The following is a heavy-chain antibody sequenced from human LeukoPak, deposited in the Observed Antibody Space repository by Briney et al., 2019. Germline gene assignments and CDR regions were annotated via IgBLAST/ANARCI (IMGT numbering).Heavy chain of an antibody. Sequence: SGGSLRLSCAASGFTLSTYDMHWVRQAPGKGLEWVAFISYDERKIYQAESAKGRFTISRDISKSTLYLQMNSLRDEDTAVYYCAIEWESLSYYGSGRGYYFDNWGQGTLVTVSS. CDR1: GFTLSTYD. CDR3: AIEWESLSYYGSGRGYYFDN. J-gene: IGHJ4*02. CDR2: ISYDERKI. D-gene: IGHD3-10*01. V-gene: IGHV3-30*03.